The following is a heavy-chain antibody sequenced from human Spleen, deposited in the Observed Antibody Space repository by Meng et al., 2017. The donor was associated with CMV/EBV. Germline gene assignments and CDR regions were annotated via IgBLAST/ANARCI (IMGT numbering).Heavy chain of an antibody. J-gene: IGHJ6*02. V-gene: IGHV3-74*01. CDR3: ARDGKYCSSGTCDYYVMDV. CDR1: GFTFSTYW. D-gene: IGHD2-15*01. CDR2: ISGDGTTT. Sequence: GGSLKISCAASGFTFSTYWMHWVRQAPGKGLVWVSRISGDGTTTTYADSVRGRFTISRDNAKNTLYLQMDSLRAGDTAVYYCARDGKYCSSGTCDYYVMDVWGQGTTVTVSS.